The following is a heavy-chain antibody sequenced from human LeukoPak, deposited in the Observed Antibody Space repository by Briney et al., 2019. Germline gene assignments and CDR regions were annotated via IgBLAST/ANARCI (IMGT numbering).Heavy chain of an antibody. Sequence: GGSLKPSGAASGFPFSTFAMGWVRQAPGKGLEWVSSINNSGGDTFYADSVKGRFTISRDNSKNTLYLQLNSLRAEDTAVYYCARGRPGYFDYWGQGTLVTVSS. D-gene: IGHD6-25*01. J-gene: IGHJ4*02. V-gene: IGHV3-23*01. CDR3: ARGRPGYFDY. CDR2: INNSGGDT. CDR1: GFPFSTFA.